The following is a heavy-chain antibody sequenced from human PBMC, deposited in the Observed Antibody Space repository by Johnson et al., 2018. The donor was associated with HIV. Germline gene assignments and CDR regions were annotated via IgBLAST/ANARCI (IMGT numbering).Heavy chain of an antibody. CDR3: AREGGGSNEDDAFDI. V-gene: IGHV3-23*04. CDR1: GFTFSSYA. D-gene: IGHD1-26*01. CDR2: ISGSGGRT. J-gene: IGHJ3*02. Sequence: VQLVESGGGVVQPGRSLRLSCAASGFTFSSYAMHWVRQAPGKGLEWVSAISGSGGRTNYADSVKGRFTISRDNSKNTLYLQMNSLRAEDTAFYYCAREGGGSNEDDAFDIWGQGTMVTVSS.